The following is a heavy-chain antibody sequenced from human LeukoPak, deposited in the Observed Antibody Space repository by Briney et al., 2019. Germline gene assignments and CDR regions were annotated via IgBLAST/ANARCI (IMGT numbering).Heavy chain of an antibody. V-gene: IGHV3-30*02. D-gene: IGHD5-12*01. CDR3: AKDRVHYSGYDYFAP. Sequence: GGSLRLSCAASGFTFSSYGMHWVRQAPGKGLAWVAFIRYDGSDKNYADSVKGRFTISRDNSKNTLYLQMNSLRAEDTAVYYCAKDRVHYSGYDYFAPWGQGTLVTVSS. J-gene: IGHJ5*02. CDR1: GFTFSSYG. CDR2: IRYDGSDK.